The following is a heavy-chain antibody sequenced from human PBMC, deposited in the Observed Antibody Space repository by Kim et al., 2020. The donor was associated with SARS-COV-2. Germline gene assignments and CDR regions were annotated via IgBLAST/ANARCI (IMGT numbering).Heavy chain of an antibody. CDR3: ARDRIEINYYDSSGYYFDY. CDR2: ISSSSSTI. J-gene: IGHJ4*02. Sequence: GGSLRLSCAASGFTFSSYSMNWVRQAPGKGLEWVSYISSSSSTIYYADSVKGRFTISRDNAKNSLYLQMNSLRDEDTAVYYCARDRIEINYYDSSGYYFDYWGQGTLVTVSS. D-gene: IGHD3-22*01. CDR1: GFTFSSYS. V-gene: IGHV3-48*02.